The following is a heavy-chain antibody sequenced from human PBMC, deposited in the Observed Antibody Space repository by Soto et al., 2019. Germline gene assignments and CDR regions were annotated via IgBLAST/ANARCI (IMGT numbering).Heavy chain of an antibody. V-gene: IGHV3-23*01. Sequence: SLRLSCAASGFTFSSYAMSWVRQAPGKGLEWVSAISGSGGSTYYADSVKGRFTISRDNSKNTLYLQMNSLRAEDTAVYYCAKNIGTIIVVVPAAIGAFDIWGQGTMVTVSS. CDR2: ISGSGGST. CDR3: AKNIGTIIVVVPAAIGAFDI. J-gene: IGHJ3*02. CDR1: GFTFSSYA. D-gene: IGHD2-2*02.